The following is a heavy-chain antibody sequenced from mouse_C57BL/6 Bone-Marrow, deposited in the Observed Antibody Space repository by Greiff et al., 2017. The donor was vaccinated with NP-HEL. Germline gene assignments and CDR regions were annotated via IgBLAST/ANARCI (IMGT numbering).Heavy chain of an antibody. Sequence: EVKLMESGGDLVKPGGSLKLSCAASGFTFSSYGMSWVRQTPDKRLEWVATISSGGSYTYYPDSVKGRFTISRDNAKNTLYLQMSSLKSEDTAMYYCARRFITTVVAHYAMDYWGQGTSVTVSS. V-gene: IGHV5-6*02. CDR3: ARRFITTVVAHYAMDY. CDR1: GFTFSSYG. J-gene: IGHJ4*01. CDR2: ISSGGSYT. D-gene: IGHD1-1*01.